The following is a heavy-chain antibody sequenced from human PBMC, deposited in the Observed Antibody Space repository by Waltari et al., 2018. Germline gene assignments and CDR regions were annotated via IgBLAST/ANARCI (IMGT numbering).Heavy chain of an antibody. CDR1: GGSISSSNW. V-gene: IGHV4-4*02. J-gene: IGHJ4*02. Sequence: QVQLQESGPGLVKPSGTLSLTCAVSGGSISSSNWWSWFGQPPGKGLEWIGEFYHSGRTNYNPSLKSRVTISVDKSKNQFSLKLSSVTAADTAVYYCARAVGVAAAGTYYFDYWGQGTLVTVSS. CDR3: ARAVGVAAAGTYYFDY. CDR2: FYHSGRT. D-gene: IGHD6-13*01.